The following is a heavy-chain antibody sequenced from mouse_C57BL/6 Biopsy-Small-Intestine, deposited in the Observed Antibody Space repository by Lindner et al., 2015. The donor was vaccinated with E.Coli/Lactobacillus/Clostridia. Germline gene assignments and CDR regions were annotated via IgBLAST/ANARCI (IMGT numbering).Heavy chain of an antibody. J-gene: IGHJ1*03. CDR3: VRDNGYYRYFDV. Sequence: VQLQESAEGLVQPKGSLKLSCAASGFTFNTYAMHWVRQAPGKGLEWVARIRSKSSNYATYYADSVKDRFTISRDDSQNMLYLQMNYLKTEDTAMYYCVRDNGYYRYFDVWGTGTTVTVSS. CDR1: GFTFNTYA. CDR2: IRSKSSNYAT. V-gene: IGHV10-3*01. D-gene: IGHD2-2*01.